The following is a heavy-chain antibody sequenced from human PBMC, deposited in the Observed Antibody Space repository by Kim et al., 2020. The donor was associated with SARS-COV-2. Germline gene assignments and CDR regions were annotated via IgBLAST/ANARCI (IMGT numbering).Heavy chain of an antibody. Sequence: GGSLRLSCSASGFTFSSYAMHWVRQAPGKGLEYVSAINSNGDSTYYADSVKGRFTISRDNSKNTLFLQMSSLRVEDTAVYYCVKCNYYGSGSYYTPCYFDLWGRGTLVTVSS. J-gene: IGHJ2*01. D-gene: IGHD3-10*01. CDR3: VKCNYYGSGSYYTPCYFDL. CDR2: INSNGDST. V-gene: IGHV3-64D*06. CDR1: GFTFSSYA.